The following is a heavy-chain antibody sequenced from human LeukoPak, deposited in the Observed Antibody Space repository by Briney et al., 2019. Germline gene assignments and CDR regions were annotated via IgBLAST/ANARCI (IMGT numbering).Heavy chain of an antibody. Sequence: ASVKVSCKASGYTFTGYYMHWVRQAPGQGLEWMGWINPNSGGTNYAQKFQGRVTMTRDTSISTAYTELSRLRSDDTAVYYCARVTGSYDFWSGVDYWGQGTLVTVSS. J-gene: IGHJ4*02. CDR3: ARVTGSYDFWSGVDY. D-gene: IGHD3-3*01. CDR1: GYTFTGYY. V-gene: IGHV1-2*02. CDR2: INPNSGGT.